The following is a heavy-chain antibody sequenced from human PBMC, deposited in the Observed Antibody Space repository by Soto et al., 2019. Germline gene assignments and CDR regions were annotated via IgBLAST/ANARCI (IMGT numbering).Heavy chain of an antibody. CDR1: GFTFSSYS. D-gene: IGHD6-13*01. V-gene: IGHV3-21*01. J-gene: IGHJ6*04. CDR2: ISSSSSYI. CDR3: ASCPLGPGSSSCLHV. Sequence: GGSLRLSCAASGFTFSSYSMNWVRQAPGKGLEWVSSISSSSSYIYYADSVKGRFTISRDNAKNSLYLQMNSLRAEDTAVYYCASCPLGPGSSSCLHVWGKGTTVTVSS.